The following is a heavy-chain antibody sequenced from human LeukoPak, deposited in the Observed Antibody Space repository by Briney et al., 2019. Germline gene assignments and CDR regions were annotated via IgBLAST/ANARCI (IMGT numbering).Heavy chain of an antibody. CDR3: ARGQSHLRYFDWLGDYYYYYYMDV. Sequence: ASVKLSCKASGYTFTSYDINWVRQATGQGLEWMGWMNPNSGDTGYAQSLQGGVTMTRNNSLSTAYLALSSLRSADTAVYYCARGQSHLRYFDWLGDYYYYYYMDVWGKGTTVTISS. D-gene: IGHD3-9*01. J-gene: IGHJ6*03. V-gene: IGHV1-8*01. CDR1: GYTFTSYD. CDR2: MNPNSGDT.